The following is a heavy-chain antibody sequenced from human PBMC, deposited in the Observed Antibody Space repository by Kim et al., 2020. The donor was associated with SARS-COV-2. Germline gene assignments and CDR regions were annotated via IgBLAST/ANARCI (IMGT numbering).Heavy chain of an antibody. CDR2: IQSRLNGYTT. V-gene: IGHV3-73*01. CDR3: KTLPKVQAPEEDS. Sequence: GGSLRLSCAASGFNFRGSAVHWVRQASGKGLEWVGRIQSRLNGYTTAYAASVTGRFTISRDDSKNTAYLQMNSLKTGDTAIYYCKTLPKVQAPEEDSWGQGTQVTVSS. J-gene: IGHJ4*02. CDR1: GFNFRGSA.